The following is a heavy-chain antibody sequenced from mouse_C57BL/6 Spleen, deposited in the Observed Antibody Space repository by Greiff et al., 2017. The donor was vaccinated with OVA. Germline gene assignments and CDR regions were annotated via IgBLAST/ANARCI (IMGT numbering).Heavy chain of an antibody. J-gene: IGHJ3*01. Sequence: VQLQQPGAELVKPGASVKLSCKASGYTFTSYWMQWVNQRPGQGLEWIGEIDPSDSYTNYNQKFKGKATLTVDKSSSTAYMQLSSLTSEDTAVYYCARRDYYGSRDAYWGQGTLVTVSA. CDR2: IDPSDSYT. V-gene: IGHV1-50*01. CDR3: ARRDYYGSRDAY. CDR1: GYTFTSYW. D-gene: IGHD1-1*01.